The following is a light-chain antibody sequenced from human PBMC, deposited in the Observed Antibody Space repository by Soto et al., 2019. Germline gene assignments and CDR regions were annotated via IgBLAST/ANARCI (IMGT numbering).Light chain of an antibody. CDR1: QTVSDMY. J-gene: IGKJ3*01. V-gene: IGKV3-20*01. CDR3: QHLARGART. Sequence: EIVLTQSPDTLSLSPGERATLSCRASQTVSDMYLAWYQQRRGQSPRLLIYGASGRAPGIPARFSGSGSGTDFTLTINSLEPEDFAVYYCQHLARGARTFCPGTKVDIK. CDR2: GAS.